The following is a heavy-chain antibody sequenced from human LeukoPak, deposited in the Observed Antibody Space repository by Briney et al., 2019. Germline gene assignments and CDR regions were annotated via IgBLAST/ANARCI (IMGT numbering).Heavy chain of an antibody. Sequence: SETLSLTCTVSGGSIRSSSYYWGWIRQPPGKGLEWIGGISYSGSTDYIPSLKSRVTIFVETSKNQFSLNLSSVTAADTAVYYCATIQIMVVPATLNYWGQGTLVTVSS. CDR1: GGSIRSSSYY. CDR2: ISYSGST. J-gene: IGHJ4*02. D-gene: IGHD2-15*01. V-gene: IGHV4-39*01. CDR3: ATIQIMVVPATLNY.